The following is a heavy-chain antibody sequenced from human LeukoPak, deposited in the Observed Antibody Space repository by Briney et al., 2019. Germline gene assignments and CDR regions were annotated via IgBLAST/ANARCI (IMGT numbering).Heavy chain of an antibody. CDR2: INAGNGNT. D-gene: IGHD2-8*01. J-gene: IGHJ5*02. V-gene: IGHV1-3*01. CDR3: AREMALNWFDP. Sequence: RASVKVSFKASGYTFTSYAMHWVRQAPGQRLEWMGWINAGNGNTKYSQKFQGRVTITRDISASTAYMELSSLRSEDTAVYYCAREMALNWFDPWGQGTLVTVSS. CDR1: GYTFTSYA.